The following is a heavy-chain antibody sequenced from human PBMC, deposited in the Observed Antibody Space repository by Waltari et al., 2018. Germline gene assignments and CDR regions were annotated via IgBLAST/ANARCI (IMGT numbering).Heavy chain of an antibody. Sequence: QVQVVESGGGVVQPGGSLRLSCAASGFTFSNYGMHWVRQSPGKGLEWVAVISYNGNDRKYSDSGKSRFTISRDNSKNTLYLQMDSLRAEDVAVYYCAKDRAPAAAGYDFDHWGRGTLVIVSS. D-gene: IGHD6-13*01. J-gene: IGHJ4*02. CDR2: ISYNGNDR. V-gene: IGHV3-30*18. CDR3: AKDRAPAAAGYDFDH. CDR1: GFTFSNYG.